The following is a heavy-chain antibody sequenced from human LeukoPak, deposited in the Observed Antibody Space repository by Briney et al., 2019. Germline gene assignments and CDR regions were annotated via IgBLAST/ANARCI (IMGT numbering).Heavy chain of an antibody. J-gene: IGHJ4*02. CDR3: ARGSVWFGELLQDFDY. Sequence: SGGSLRLSCAASGFTFSSYSMNWVRQAPGKGLEWVSSISSSSSYIYYADSVKGRFTISRDNAKNSLYLQMNSLRAEDTAVYYCARGSVWFGELLQDFDYWGQGTLVTVSS. CDR1: GFTFSSYS. V-gene: IGHV3-21*01. CDR2: ISSSSSYI. D-gene: IGHD3-10*01.